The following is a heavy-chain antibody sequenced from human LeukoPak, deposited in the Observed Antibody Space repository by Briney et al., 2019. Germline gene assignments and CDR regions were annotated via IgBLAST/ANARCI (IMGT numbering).Heavy chain of an antibody. CDR2: ISYDGSNK. D-gene: IGHD3-9*01. J-gene: IGHJ4*02. Sequence: PGRSLRLSCAASGLTFSSYGMHWVRQAPGKGLEWVAVISYDGSNKYYADSVKGRFTISRDNSKNTLYLQMNSLRAEDTAVYYCAKAAPLAYYDILTGQGPDYWGQGTLVTVSS. V-gene: IGHV3-30*18. CDR3: AKAAPLAYYDILTGQGPDY. CDR1: GLTFSSYG.